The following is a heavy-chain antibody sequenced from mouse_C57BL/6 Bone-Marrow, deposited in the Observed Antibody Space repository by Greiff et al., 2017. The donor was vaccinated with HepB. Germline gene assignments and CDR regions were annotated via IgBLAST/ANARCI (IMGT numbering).Heavy chain of an antibody. D-gene: IGHD1-1*01. Sequence: EVQGVESGGGLVKPGGSLKLSCAASGFTFSDYGMHWVRQAPEKGLEWVAYISSGSSTIYYADTVKGRFTISRDNAKNTLFLQMTSLRSEDTAMYYCARAFITTVVATDYYAMDYWGQGTSVTVSS. CDR2: ISSGSSTI. V-gene: IGHV5-17*01. CDR1: GFTFSDYG. J-gene: IGHJ4*01. CDR3: ARAFITTVVATDYYAMDY.